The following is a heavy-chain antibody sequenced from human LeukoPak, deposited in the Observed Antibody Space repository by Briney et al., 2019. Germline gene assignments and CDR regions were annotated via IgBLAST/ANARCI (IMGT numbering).Heavy chain of an antibody. Sequence: PSETLSLTCTVSGGSISSYYRSWIRQPAGKGLEWIGRIYTSGSTNYNPSLKSRVTMSVDTSKNQFSLKLSSVTAADTAVYYCARDSNGSGSKYNWFDPWGQGTLVTVSS. J-gene: IGHJ5*02. CDR2: IYTSGST. D-gene: IGHD3-10*01. V-gene: IGHV4-4*07. CDR3: ARDSNGSGSKYNWFDP. CDR1: GGSISSYY.